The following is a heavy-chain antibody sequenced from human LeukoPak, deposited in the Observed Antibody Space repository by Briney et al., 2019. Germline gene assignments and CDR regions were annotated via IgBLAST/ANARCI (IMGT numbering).Heavy chain of an antibody. Sequence: GGSLRLSCAASGFTARSNYMSWVRQAPGKGLEWVSVIYSGGSTYYADSVKGRFTISRDNSKNTLYLQMNSLRAEDTAVYYCARESLVGAGTETLLVDAFDIWGQGTMVTVSS. CDR3: ARESLVGAGTETLLVDAFDI. J-gene: IGHJ3*02. D-gene: IGHD6-19*01. CDR2: IYSGGST. CDR1: GFTARSNY. V-gene: IGHV3-66*01.